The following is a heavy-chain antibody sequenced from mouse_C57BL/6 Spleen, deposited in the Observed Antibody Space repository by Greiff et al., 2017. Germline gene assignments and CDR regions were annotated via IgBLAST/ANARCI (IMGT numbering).Heavy chain of an antibody. CDR3: ARDGDYDYDRSPYAMDY. CDR1: GFTFSSYA. CDR2: ISDGGSYT. V-gene: IGHV5-4*01. Sequence: DVMLVESGGGLVKPGGSLKLSCAASGFTFSSYAMSWVRQTPEKRLEWVATISDGGSYTYYPANVKGRFTITRDNAKNNLYLQMSHLKSEDTSMYYCARDGDYDYDRSPYAMDYWGQGTSVTVSS. D-gene: IGHD2-4*01. J-gene: IGHJ4*01.